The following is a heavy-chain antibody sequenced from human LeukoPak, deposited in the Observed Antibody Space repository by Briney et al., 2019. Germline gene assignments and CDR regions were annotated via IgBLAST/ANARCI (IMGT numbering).Heavy chain of an antibody. D-gene: IGHD4-17*01. CDR3: ARDTRDYGDYDAFDI. V-gene: IGHV4-39*07. CDR2: IYYSGAT. Sequence: SETLSLTCTVSGGSISSNSYYWGWVRQPPGKGLEWIGKIYYSGATYYNPSLKSRVTISEDTSVNQFSLRLSSVTAADTAVYYCARDTRDYGDYDAFDIWGQGTMVTVSS. CDR1: GGSISSNSYY. J-gene: IGHJ3*02.